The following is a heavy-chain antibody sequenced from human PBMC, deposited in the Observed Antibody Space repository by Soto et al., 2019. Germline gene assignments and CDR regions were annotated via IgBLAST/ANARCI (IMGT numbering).Heavy chain of an antibody. J-gene: IGHJ4*02. D-gene: IGHD1-20*01. V-gene: IGHV3-23*01. Sequence: EVQMLESGGGLVQPGGSLRLSCATSGFTFDNYAMSWVRQAPGKGLEWVSTISGSGGSTYYADSVKGRFALSRDNSKNTLDLQMKSLRAEDTAGYYCAKRITVSGPLFVDWGQGTLVTVSS. CDR1: GFTFDNYA. CDR3: AKRITVSGPLFVD. CDR2: ISGSGGST.